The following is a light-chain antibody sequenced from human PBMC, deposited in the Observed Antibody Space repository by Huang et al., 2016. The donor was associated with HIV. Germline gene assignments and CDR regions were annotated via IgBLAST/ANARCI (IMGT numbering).Light chain of an antibody. CDR2: LGS. CDR3: MQGLRTPRT. Sequence: DVVMTQSPLSLPVTPGEPASISCRSSQSLLHSDGNNYFDWYLQKPGQSPQFLIYLGSNRASGVPERFSGSGSGTDFTLKISRVEAEDVGVYYCMQGLRTPRTFGQGTRLEIK. CDR1: QSLLHSDGNNY. V-gene: IGKV2-28*01. J-gene: IGKJ2*01.